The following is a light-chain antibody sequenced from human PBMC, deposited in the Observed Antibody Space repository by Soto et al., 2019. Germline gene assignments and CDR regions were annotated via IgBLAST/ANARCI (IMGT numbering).Light chain of an antibody. V-gene: IGKV3-20*01. Sequence: EIVLTQSPDTLSLSPGERATLSCRASQSVSSNYLAWYQQKPGQAPRLLIYGASNRATGIPDRFSGSGSGADYTLTISRLEPEDFAVYDCQQYGFSPRTFGQGTKVESK. CDR2: GAS. CDR1: QSVSSNY. J-gene: IGKJ1*01. CDR3: QQYGFSPRT.